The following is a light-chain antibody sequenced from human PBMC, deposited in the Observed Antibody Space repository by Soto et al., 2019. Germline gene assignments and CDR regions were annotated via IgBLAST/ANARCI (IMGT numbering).Light chain of an antibody. CDR1: QSISRT. Sequence: EILMTQSPATLSLSPGEGLTLSCRASQSISRTLAWYQQRPGQAPRLLIYGASSRATGVPARFSGSGSGTEFTLTISSLQSEDFAVYYCQQYRTAPPTWTFGQGTKVDIK. CDR2: GAS. J-gene: IGKJ1*01. V-gene: IGKV3-15*01. CDR3: QQYRTAPPTWT.